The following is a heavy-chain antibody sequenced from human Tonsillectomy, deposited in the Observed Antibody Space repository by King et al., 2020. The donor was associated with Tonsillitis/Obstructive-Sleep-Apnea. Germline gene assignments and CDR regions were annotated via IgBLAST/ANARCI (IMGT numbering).Heavy chain of an antibody. V-gene: IGHV3-30*04. CDR2: ISYDGSNK. CDR3: ARDPGDSGSGGGYFDY. Sequence: VQLVESGGGVVQPGRSLRLSCAASGFTFSSYAMHWVRQAPGKGLEWVAVISYDGSNKYYADSVKGRFTISRDNSKNTLYLQMNSLRAEDTAVYYCARDPGDSGSGGGYFDYWGQGTLVTVSS. D-gene: IGHD3-10*01. CDR1: GFTFSSYA. J-gene: IGHJ4*02.